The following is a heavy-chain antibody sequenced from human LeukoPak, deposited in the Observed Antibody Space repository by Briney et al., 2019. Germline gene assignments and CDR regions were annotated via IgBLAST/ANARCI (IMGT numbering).Heavy chain of an antibody. V-gene: IGHV4-39*07. CDR2: IYYSGST. Sequence: KPSETLSLTCTVSGGSISSSSYYWGWIRQPPGKGLEWIGSIYYSGSTYYNPSLKSRVTISVDTSKNQFSLKLSSVTAADTAVYYCASSGYSSGCWDYWGQGTLVTVSS. CDR1: GGSISSSSYY. D-gene: IGHD6-19*01. J-gene: IGHJ4*02. CDR3: ASSGYSSGCWDY.